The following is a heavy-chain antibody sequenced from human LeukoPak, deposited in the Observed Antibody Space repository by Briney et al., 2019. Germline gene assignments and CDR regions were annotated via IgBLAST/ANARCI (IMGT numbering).Heavy chain of an antibody. Sequence: SQTLSLTCAISGDSVSSNSATWNWIRQSPSRGLEWLGRTYYRSKWFNDYADSVKSRITINPDTSKNQFSLQLNSVAPEDTAVYYCARIYYDDGVYPRGFDVWGQGTLVTVSS. J-gene: IGHJ3*01. CDR3: ARIYYDDGVYPRGFDV. CDR1: GDSVSSNSAT. D-gene: IGHD3-22*01. V-gene: IGHV6-1*01. CDR2: TYYRSKWFN.